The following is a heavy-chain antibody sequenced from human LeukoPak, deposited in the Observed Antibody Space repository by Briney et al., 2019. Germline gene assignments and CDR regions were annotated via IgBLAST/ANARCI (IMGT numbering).Heavy chain of an antibody. CDR2: VYHSGST. CDR3: ATYISSGGCFDP. D-gene: IGHD6-13*01. V-gene: IGHV4-39*01. J-gene: IGHJ5*02. CDR1: GASFSSSGFY. Sequence: SETLSLTCTVTGASFSSSGFYWVWIRQPPGKGLEWIGNVYHSGSTYYNPSLKSRVTISVDTSNNQFSLKLSSVTATDTALYYCATYISSGGCFDPWGQGTLVIVSS.